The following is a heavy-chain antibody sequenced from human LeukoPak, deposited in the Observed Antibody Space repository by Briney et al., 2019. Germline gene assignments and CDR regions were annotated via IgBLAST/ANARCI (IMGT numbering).Heavy chain of an antibody. D-gene: IGHD3-16*02. CDR3: ARCIMITFGGIIVGNAFDI. J-gene: IGHJ3*02. V-gene: IGHV1-18*01. Sequence: GASVKVSCKASGYTFTSYGISWVRQAPGQGLEWMGWISAYNGNTNYAQKLQGRVTMTTDTSTSTAYMELRSLRSEDTAVYYCARCIMITFGGIIVGNAFDIWGQGTMVTVSS. CDR2: ISAYNGNT. CDR1: GYTFTSYG.